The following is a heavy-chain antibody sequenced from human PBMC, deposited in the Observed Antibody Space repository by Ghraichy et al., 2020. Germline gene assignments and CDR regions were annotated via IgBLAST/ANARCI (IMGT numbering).Heavy chain of an antibody. J-gene: IGHJ4*02. CDR2: ISGSGGST. D-gene: IGHD2-2*01. Sequence: GGSLRLSCAASGFTFSSYVMSWVRQAPGKGLEWVSAISGSGGSTYYADSVKGRFAISRDNSKNTLYLQMNTLRVEDTAVYYCAKEITSTSCFDYWGQGTLVTVSS. V-gene: IGHV3-23*01. CDR1: GFTFSSYV. CDR3: AKEITSTSCFDY.